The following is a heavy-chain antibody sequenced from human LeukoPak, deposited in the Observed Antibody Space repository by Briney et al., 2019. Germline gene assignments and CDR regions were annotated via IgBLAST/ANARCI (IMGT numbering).Heavy chain of an antibody. D-gene: IGHD3-22*01. CDR3: ARDDDTTGRYSRFDY. Sequence: GGSLRLSCVTSGFSFSNYGMHWVRQAPGKGLEWVAVMWSDGTKKYYADSVKGRFTVSRDTSKHTLYLQKSSLRAEDTAVYFCARDDDTTGRYSRFDYWGQGTLVTVSS. CDR2: MWSDGTKK. CDR1: GFSFSNYG. V-gene: IGHV3-33*01. J-gene: IGHJ4*02.